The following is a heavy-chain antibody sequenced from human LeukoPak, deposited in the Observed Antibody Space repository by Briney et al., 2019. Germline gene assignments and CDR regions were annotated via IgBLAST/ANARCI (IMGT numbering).Heavy chain of an antibody. J-gene: IGHJ6*02. V-gene: IGHV3-7*01. Sequence: GGSLRLSCEVSGFSFRNYWMTWVRQAPGKGLEWVANINQDESVEQYADSVKGRFTIPRDNSKNTLYLQMNSLRAEDTAVYYCAREVNDILTGYRNYYYYYGMDVWGQGTTVTVSS. CDR1: GFSFRNYW. CDR3: AREVNDILTGYRNYYYYYGMDV. D-gene: IGHD3-9*01. CDR2: INQDESVE.